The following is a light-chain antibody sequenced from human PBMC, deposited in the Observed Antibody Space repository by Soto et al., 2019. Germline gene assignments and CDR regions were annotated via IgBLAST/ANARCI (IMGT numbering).Light chain of an antibody. CDR3: QQYGGSPNT. Sequence: EIVLTQSPGTLSLSPGEGATLSCRSSQYIASSYLAWYQQRRGQAPRLLIYGASSRATGIPDRFSGRGSGTDFTLTISRLEPEDFAVYYCQQYGGSPNTFGLGTKVDIK. CDR2: GAS. CDR1: QYIASSY. J-gene: IGKJ2*01. V-gene: IGKV3-20*01.